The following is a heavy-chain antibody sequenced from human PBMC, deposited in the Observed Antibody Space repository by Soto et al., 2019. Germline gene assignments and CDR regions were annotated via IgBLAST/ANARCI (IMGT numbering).Heavy chain of an antibody. Sequence: GGSLRLSCAASGFTFSDSAMGWVRQAPGKGLEWVSSISASGYSTYYADSVKGRFTISRDTSKNTLYLQTNSLGAEDTAMYYCAKMGRDAYKPIDSCGQASLVTFSS. D-gene: IGHD3-16*01. V-gene: IGHV3-23*01. CDR2: ISASGYST. CDR1: GFTFSDSA. CDR3: AKMGRDAYKPIDS. J-gene: IGHJ4*02.